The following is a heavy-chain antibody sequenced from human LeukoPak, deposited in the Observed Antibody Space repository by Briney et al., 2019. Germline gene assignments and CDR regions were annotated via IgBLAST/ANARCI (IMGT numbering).Heavy chain of an antibody. V-gene: IGHV4-34*01. CDR1: GGSFSGYY. Sequence: PSETLSLTCAVYGGSFSGYYWSWIRQPPGKGLEWIGEINHSGSTNYNPSLKSRVTISVDTSKNQFSLKLSSVTAADTAVYHCARGRSEDTGWVDYWGQGTLVTVSS. D-gene: IGHD2-15*01. CDR3: ARGRSEDTGWVDY. J-gene: IGHJ4*02. CDR2: INHSGST.